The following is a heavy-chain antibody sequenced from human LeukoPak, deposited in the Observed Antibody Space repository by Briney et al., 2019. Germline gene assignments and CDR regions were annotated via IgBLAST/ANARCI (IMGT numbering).Heavy chain of an antibody. Sequence: ASVKVSCKASGYTFTSYGISWVRQAPGQGLEWMGRISAYNGNTNYAQKLQGRVTMTTDTSTSTAYMELRSLRSDDTAVYYCARGYCSGGSCYPFDYWGQGTVVTVSS. V-gene: IGHV1-18*01. D-gene: IGHD2-15*01. CDR1: GYTFTSYG. CDR2: ISAYNGNT. J-gene: IGHJ4*02. CDR3: ARGYCSGGSCYPFDY.